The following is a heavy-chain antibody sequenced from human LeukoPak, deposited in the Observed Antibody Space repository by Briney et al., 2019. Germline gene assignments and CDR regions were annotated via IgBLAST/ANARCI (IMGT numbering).Heavy chain of an antibody. CDR1: GYTFTAFY. CDR2: INPNNGDT. CDR3: ARDGGEKSFDS. Sequence: ASVKVSCKASGYTFTAFYIHWVRQAPGQGLEWMGWINPNNGDTNYAQKFQGRVTMTRDTSIRTAYMELNRLRSDDTAIYYCARDGGEKSFDSWGQGALVTVSS. D-gene: IGHD2-15*01. J-gene: IGHJ4*02. V-gene: IGHV1-2*02.